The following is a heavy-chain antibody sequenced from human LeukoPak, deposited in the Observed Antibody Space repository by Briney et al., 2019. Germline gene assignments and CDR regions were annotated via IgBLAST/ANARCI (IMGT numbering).Heavy chain of an antibody. J-gene: IGHJ4*02. CDR3: AKDLLGGYYSNFDY. CDR2: ISWNSGSI. V-gene: IGHV3-9*01. D-gene: IGHD3-22*01. Sequence: PGRSLRLSCGASGFTFDDYAMHWVRQAPGKGLEWVSGISWNSGSIGYADSVKGRFTISRDNAKNSLYLQMNSLRAEDTASYYCAKDLLGGYYSNFDYWGQGTLVTVSS. CDR1: GFTFDDYA.